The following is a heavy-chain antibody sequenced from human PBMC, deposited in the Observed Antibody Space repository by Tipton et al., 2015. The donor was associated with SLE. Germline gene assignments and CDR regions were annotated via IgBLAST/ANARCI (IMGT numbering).Heavy chain of an antibody. CDR1: GASISSNY. J-gene: IGHJ5*02. CDR2: IYYTGRT. D-gene: IGHD2-21*02. CDR3: AGMYGDARTNWFDL. V-gene: IGHV4-59*08. Sequence: TLSLTCSVSGASISSNYFWSWIRQPPGKGLEWIAYIYYTGRTDYNPSLKSRLTISLDTSNNRFSLRLSSVTATDAAMYYCAGMYGDARTNWFDLWGQGALVTVSS.